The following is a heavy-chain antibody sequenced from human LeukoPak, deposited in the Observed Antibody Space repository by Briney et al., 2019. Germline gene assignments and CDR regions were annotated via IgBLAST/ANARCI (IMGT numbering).Heavy chain of an antibody. J-gene: IGHJ4*02. CDR2: ISSTSVI. D-gene: IGHD4-23*01. Sequence: PGGSLRLSCAVSGFTFSGYNMNWVRQAPGKGLEWIAYISSTSVIYYEDSLKGRFTISRDNAKNSLYLQMNSLRVDDTAVYYCAREGDGGNSGFAYWGQGTLVTVSS. CDR1: GFTFSGYN. V-gene: IGHV3-48*01. CDR3: AREGDGGNSGFAY.